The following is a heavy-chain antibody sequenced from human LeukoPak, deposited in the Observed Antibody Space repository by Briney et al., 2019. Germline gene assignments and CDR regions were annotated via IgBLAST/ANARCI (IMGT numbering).Heavy chain of an antibody. CDR2: IHNSGHT. J-gene: IGHJ4*02. Sequence: SETLSLTCTVSGASTSNYYWSWIRQTPGKGLEWIGYIHNSGHTNQNPSLKSRVTTSVDTSKNQFSLKLTSVTAADTAVYYCAREGGFYRPLDSSGQGTLVTVSS. CDR1: GASTSNYY. V-gene: IGHV4-59*12. CDR3: AREGGFYRPLDS. D-gene: IGHD6-25*01.